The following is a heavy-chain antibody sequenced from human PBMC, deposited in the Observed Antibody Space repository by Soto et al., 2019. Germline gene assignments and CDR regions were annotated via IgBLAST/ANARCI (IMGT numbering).Heavy chain of an antibody. J-gene: IGHJ4*02. CDR3: ASLRSGAVADPFDF. V-gene: IGHV3-30*04. Sequence: GGSLRLSCAASGFTFSRYAIHWVRQAPGKGLEWVAVISRDGTKKYYVDSVKGRFTISRDNSRNTLYLQMNSLRHEDAAVYYCASLRSGAVADPFDFWGQGTLVTSPQ. D-gene: IGHD3-3*01. CDR1: GFTFSRYA. CDR2: ISRDGTKK.